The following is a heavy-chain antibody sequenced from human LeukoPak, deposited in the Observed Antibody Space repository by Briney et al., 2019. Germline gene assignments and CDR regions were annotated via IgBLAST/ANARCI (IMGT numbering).Heavy chain of an antibody. CDR2: IYYSGST. D-gene: IGHD4-17*01. Sequence: SETLSLTCTVSGGSISSGDYYWSWIRQPPGKGLEWIGYIYYSGSTYYNPSLKSRVTISLDTSKNQFSLKLSSVTAADTAVYCCARDLWDYGDYVTGAFDIWGQGTMVIVSS. V-gene: IGHV4-30-4*01. CDR3: ARDLWDYGDYVTGAFDI. CDR1: GGSISSGDYY. J-gene: IGHJ3*02.